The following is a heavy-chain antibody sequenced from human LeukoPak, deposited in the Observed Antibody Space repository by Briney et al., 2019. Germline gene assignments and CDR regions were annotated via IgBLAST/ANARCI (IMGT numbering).Heavy chain of an antibody. D-gene: IGHD5-18*01. CDR1: GFTFSSYG. Sequence: PGGSLRLSCAASGFTFSSYGMHWVRQAPGKGLEWVSAISGSGGSTYYADSVKGRFTISRDNAKTSLYLQMNSLRAEDTAVYYCARDLSGVTGYTYGRGIDYWGQGTLVTVSS. V-gene: IGHV3-21*01. J-gene: IGHJ4*02. CDR3: ARDLSGVTGYTYGRGIDY. CDR2: ISGSGGST.